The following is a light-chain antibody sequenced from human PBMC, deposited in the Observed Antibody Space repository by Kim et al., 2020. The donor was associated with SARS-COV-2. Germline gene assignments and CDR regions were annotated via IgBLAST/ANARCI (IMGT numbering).Light chain of an antibody. Sequence: ASVGDSVTITCQASQDIGKSLAWFQQRPGKAPKSLIYRASNLYSGVPSKFSGSGSGTDFTLTISSLQPEDFATYYCQLYRSYPFTFGGGTKVEIK. CDR1: QDIGKS. V-gene: IGKV1-16*02. CDR2: RAS. CDR3: QLYRSYPFT. J-gene: IGKJ4*01.